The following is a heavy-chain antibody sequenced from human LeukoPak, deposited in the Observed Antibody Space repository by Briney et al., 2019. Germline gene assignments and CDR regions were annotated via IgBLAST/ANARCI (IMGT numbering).Heavy chain of an antibody. CDR1: GFTFSSYA. CDR3: ARVTDTAIGFDY. J-gene: IGHJ4*02. CDR2: ISYDGSNK. D-gene: IGHD5-18*01. Sequence: PGGSLRLSCAASGFTFSSYAMHWVRRAPGKGLEWVAVISYDGSNKYYADSVKGRFTISRDNSKNTLCLQMNSLRAEDTAVYYCARVTDTAIGFDYWGQGTLVTVSS. V-gene: IGHV3-30-3*01.